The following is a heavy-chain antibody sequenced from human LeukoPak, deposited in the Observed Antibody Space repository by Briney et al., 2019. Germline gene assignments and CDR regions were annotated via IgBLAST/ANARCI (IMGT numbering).Heavy chain of an antibody. CDR3: ARDQEAFDY. J-gene: IGHJ4*02. CDR1: GYSFTSNY. Sequence: AASVNVSCKASGYSFTSNYIHWVRQAPGQGLEWMGMIYPRDGSTSYAQKFQGRVTVTRDTSTSTVHMELSGLRSEDTAVYYCARDQEAFDYWGQGTLVTVSS. CDR2: IYPRDGST. V-gene: IGHV1-46*01.